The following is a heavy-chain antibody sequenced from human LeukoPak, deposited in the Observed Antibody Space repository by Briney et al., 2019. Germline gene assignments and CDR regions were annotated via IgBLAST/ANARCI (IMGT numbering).Heavy chain of an antibody. D-gene: IGHD6-19*01. CDR1: GFTFSSYW. CDR2: IKQDGSEK. CDR3: ARDWLGKIAVAGNFDP. V-gene: IGHV3-7*01. Sequence: GGSLRLSCAASGFTFSSYWMSWVRQAPGKGLEWVANIKQDGSEKYYVDSVKGRFTISRDNAKNSLYLQMNSLRAEDTAVYYCARDWLGKIAVAGNFDPWGQGTLVTVSS. J-gene: IGHJ5*02.